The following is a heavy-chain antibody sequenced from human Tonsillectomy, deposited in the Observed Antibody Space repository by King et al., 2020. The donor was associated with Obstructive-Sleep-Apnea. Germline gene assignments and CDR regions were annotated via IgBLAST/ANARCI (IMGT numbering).Heavy chain of an antibody. CDR1: GYTFTSFG. Sequence: QLVQSGAEVKKPGASVKVSCKASGYTFTSFGISWVRQAPGQGLEWMGWISGYKGNTKYVEKFHGRVTMTTDTSTNTANMVLRSLRSDDTAVYYCASDFLERTGDLDYWGQGTLVAVSS. D-gene: IGHD3-3*01. V-gene: IGHV1-18*04. CDR2: ISGYKGNT. CDR3: ASDFLERTGDLDY. J-gene: IGHJ4*02.